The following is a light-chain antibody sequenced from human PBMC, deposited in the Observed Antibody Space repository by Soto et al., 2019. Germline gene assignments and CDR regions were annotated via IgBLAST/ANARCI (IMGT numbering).Light chain of an antibody. Sequence: EIVLTQSPGTLSLSPGERATLSCRASQSVKSDYLAWYQQKPGQAPRLLMYSASSRATGIPDRFSGSGSGTDFTLTISRLEPEDFAVYYCQQYAGSPPRTFGQGTKVEIK. CDR2: SAS. CDR1: QSVKSDY. V-gene: IGKV3-20*01. J-gene: IGKJ1*01. CDR3: QQYAGSPPRT.